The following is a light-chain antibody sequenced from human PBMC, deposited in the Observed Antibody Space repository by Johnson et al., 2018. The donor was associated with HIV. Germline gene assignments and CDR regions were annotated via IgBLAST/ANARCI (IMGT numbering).Light chain of an antibody. CDR3: AAWDDSLYGPV. CDR2: DNN. Sequence: QAVLTQPPSVSAAPGQKVTISCSGSSSNIGNNYVSWYQQLPGTAPKLLIYDNNKRPSGIPDRLSGSKSGTSASLAISGLRADDEADYFCAAWDDSLYGPVFGTGTKVTVL. J-gene: IGLJ1*01. V-gene: IGLV1-51*01. CDR1: SSNIGNNY.